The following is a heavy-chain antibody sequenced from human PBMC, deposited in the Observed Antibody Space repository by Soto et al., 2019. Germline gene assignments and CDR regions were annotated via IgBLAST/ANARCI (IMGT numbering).Heavy chain of an antibody. V-gene: IGHV4-31*03. J-gene: IGHJ3*02. CDR2: IYYSGST. D-gene: IGHD2-15*01. Sequence: QVQLQESCPGLVKPSQTLSLTCTVSGGSISSGGYYWSWIRQHPGKGLEWIGYIYYSGSTYYNPSLKSRVTISVDTSKNQFSLKLSSVTAADTAVYYCARGPPQYCSGGSCYYDACDIWGQGTMVTVSS. CDR1: GGSISSGGYY. CDR3: ARGPPQYCSGGSCYYDACDI.